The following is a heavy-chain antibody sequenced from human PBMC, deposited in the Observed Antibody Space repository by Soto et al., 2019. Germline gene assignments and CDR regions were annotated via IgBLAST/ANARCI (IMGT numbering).Heavy chain of an antibody. Sequence: PGGSLRLSCAASGFIFSSHWMHWVRQAPGRGLVGVSHIGPDGSNIWEADSVQGRFTISRDNARNRLYLQMNSLRDEDTAIYYFIRDTNWSFDYWCQGILVTVFS. D-gene: IGHD1-1*01. CDR1: GFIFSSHW. CDR2: IGPDGSNI. CDR3: IRDTNWSFDY. J-gene: IGHJ4*02. V-gene: IGHV3-74*01.